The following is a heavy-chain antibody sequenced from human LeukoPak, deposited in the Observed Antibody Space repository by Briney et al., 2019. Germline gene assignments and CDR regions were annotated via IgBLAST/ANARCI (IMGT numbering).Heavy chain of an antibody. CDR2: ITSSSSYI. Sequence: GGSLRLSCAASGFTFSSYGMNWVRQAPGKGLEWVSSITSSSSYIYYADSVKGRFTISRDNAKKSLYLQMNSLRAEDTAVYYCASNYDFWSGYYKVGAFDIWGQGTVVTVSS. J-gene: IGHJ3*02. CDR1: GFTFSSYG. D-gene: IGHD3-3*01. CDR3: ASNYDFWSGYYKVGAFDI. V-gene: IGHV3-21*01.